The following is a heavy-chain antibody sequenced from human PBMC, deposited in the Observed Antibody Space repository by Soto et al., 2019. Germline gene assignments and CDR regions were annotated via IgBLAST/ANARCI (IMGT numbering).Heavy chain of an antibody. D-gene: IGHD3-10*01. CDR1: GFTVSSSY. Sequence: GGSLRLSCAASGFTVSSSYMSWVRRAPGKGLEWVSIIYSDGRTYYADSVKGRFIISRDNSKNTLYLQMNSLTAEDTALYYCARVTVMKMVRGLITNGRFDPWGQGTLVTVSS. J-gene: IGHJ5*02. CDR2: IYSDGRT. CDR3: ARVTVMKMVRGLITNGRFDP. V-gene: IGHV3-66*01.